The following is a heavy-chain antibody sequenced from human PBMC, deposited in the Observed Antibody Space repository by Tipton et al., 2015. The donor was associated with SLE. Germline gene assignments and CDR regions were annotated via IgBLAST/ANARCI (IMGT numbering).Heavy chain of an antibody. Sequence: SLRLYCAASGFTFSRHWMTWVRQAPGKGLEWVANIKQDGSEKYYVDSVKGRFTISRDNAKDSLYLQMNSLRAEDTAMYYCAKGTMVQGVYFFFMDVWSHGTSVTFSS. CDR3: AKGTMVQGVYFFFMDV. J-gene: IGHJ6*02. CDR2: IKQDGSEK. D-gene: IGHD3-10*01. CDR1: GFTFSRHW. V-gene: IGHV3-7*03.